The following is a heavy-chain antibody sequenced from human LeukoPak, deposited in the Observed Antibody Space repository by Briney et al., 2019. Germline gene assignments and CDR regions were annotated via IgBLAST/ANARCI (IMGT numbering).Heavy chain of an antibody. J-gene: IGHJ5*02. Sequence: SETLSLTCTVSGGSISSSSYYWGWIRQPPGKGLEWIGSIYYSGSTYYNPSLKSRVTISVDTSKNQFSLKLSSVTAADTAVYYCATGYCSSTSCFKPERNWFDPWGQGTLVTVSS. CDR1: GGSISSSSYY. V-gene: IGHV4-39*01. D-gene: IGHD2-2*01. CDR3: ATGYCSSTSCFKPERNWFDP. CDR2: IYYSGST.